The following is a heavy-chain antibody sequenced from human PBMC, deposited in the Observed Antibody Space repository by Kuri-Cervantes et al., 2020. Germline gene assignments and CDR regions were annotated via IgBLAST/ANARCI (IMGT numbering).Heavy chain of an antibody. CDR1: GFTFSSYG. J-gene: IGHJ4*02. V-gene: IGHV3-30*02. CDR3: AKDRGGFGGRTFDY. CDR2: IRFDGSNK. Sequence: GESLKISCAASGFTFSSYGMHWVRQAPGKGLEWVAFIRFDGSNKYYADSVKGRFTISRDNSKNTLYLQMNSLRAEDTAVYYCAKDRGGFGGRTFDYWGQGTLVTVSS. D-gene: IGHD2-15*01.